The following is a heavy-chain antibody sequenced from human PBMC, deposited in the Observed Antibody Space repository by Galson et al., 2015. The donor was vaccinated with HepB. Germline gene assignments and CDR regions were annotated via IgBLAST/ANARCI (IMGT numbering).Heavy chain of an antibody. V-gene: IGHV5-51*01. J-gene: IGHJ5*02. CDR2: IYPGDSDT. CDR1: GYSFTSYW. D-gene: IGHD6-6*01. CDR3: ARRPRAEYSSSFWFDP. Sequence: QSGAEVKKPGESLKISCKGSGYSFTSYWIGWVRQMPGKGLEWMGIIYPGDSDTRYSPSFQGQVTISADKSISTAYLQWSSLKASDTAMYYCARRPRAEYSSSFWFDPWGQGTLVTVSS.